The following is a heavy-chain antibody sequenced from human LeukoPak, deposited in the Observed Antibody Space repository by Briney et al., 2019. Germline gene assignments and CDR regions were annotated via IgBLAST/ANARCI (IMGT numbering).Heavy chain of an antibody. V-gene: IGHV3-21*01. CDR2: ISSSSSYI. CDR1: GFTFSSYS. J-gene: IGHJ3*02. CDR3: AREVIAAAGSFDI. Sequence: GGSLRLSCAASGFTFSSYSMNCVRQAPGKGPEWVSSISSSSSYIYYAHSVKGRFTISRDNAKNSLYLQMNTLRAEDTAVYYCAREVIAAAGSFDIWGQGTMVTVSS. D-gene: IGHD6-13*01.